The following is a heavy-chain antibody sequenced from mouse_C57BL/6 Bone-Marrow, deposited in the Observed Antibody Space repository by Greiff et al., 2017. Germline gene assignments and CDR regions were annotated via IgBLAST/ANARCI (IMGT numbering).Heavy chain of an antibody. CDR3: ARPPYYYGSTYYFDY. J-gene: IGHJ2*01. D-gene: IGHD1-1*01. CDR1: GYTFTDYY. V-gene: IGHV1-19*01. CDR2: INPYNGGT. Sequence: EVQVVESGPVLVKPGASVKMSCKASGYTFTDYYMNWVKQSHGKSLEWIGVINPYNGGTSYNQKFKGKATLTVDKSSSTAYMELNSLTSEDSAVYYCARPPYYYGSTYYFDYWGQGTTLTVSS.